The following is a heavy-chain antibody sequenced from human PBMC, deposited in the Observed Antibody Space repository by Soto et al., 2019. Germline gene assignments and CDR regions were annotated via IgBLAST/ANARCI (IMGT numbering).Heavy chain of an antibody. CDR3: ARPREAGKYYYGVDV. J-gene: IGHJ6*02. Sequence: ASVKVSCKASGYTFTSYAMHWVRQAPGQRLEWMGWINAGNGNTKYSQKFQGRVTISADKSISTAYLQWSSLKASDTAMYYCARPREAGKYYYGVDVWGQGTTVTVSS. V-gene: IGHV1-3*01. CDR2: INAGNGNT. D-gene: IGHD6-19*01. CDR1: GYTFTSYA.